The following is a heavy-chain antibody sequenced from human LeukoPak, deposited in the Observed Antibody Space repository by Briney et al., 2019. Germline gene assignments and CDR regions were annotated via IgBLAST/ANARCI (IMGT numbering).Heavy chain of an antibody. CDR1: GYTFTGYY. V-gene: IGHV1-2*06. CDR2: INPNSGGT. CDR3: ARDPVIAAAGTTHDY. J-gene: IGHJ4*02. D-gene: IGHD6-13*01. Sequence: ASVKVSCKASGYTFTGYYMHWVRQAPGQGLEWMGRINPNSGGTNYAQKFQGRVTMTRDTSISTAYMELSRLRSDDTAMYYCARDPVIAAAGTTHDYWGQGTLVTVSS.